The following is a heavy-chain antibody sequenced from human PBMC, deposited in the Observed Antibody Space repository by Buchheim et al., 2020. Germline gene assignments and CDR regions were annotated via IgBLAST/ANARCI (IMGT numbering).Heavy chain of an antibody. Sequence: QVQLQESGPGLVKPSQTLSLTCTVSGGSISSGGYYWSWIRQHPGKGLEWIGYIYYSGSTYYNPSLKSRVTIPLAKSKNQLSLKLSSVTAADTAVYYCARGRRVIFGVDQYYFDYWGQGTL. V-gene: IGHV4-31*03. CDR2: IYYSGST. CDR1: GGSISSGGYY. D-gene: IGHD3-3*01. CDR3: ARGRRVIFGVDQYYFDY. J-gene: IGHJ4*02.